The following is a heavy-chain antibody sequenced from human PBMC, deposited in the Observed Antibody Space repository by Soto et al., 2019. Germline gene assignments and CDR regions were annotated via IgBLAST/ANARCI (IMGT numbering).Heavy chain of an antibody. CDR1: GGSFSGYY. CDR3: ARGGTVTTYFVHPPRY. CDR2: INHSGST. D-gene: IGHD4-17*01. Sequence: KTSETLSLTCAVYGGSFSGYYWSWIRQPPGKGLEWIGEINHSGSTNYNPSLKSRVTISVDTSKNQFSLKLSSVTAADTAVYYCARGGTVTTYFVHPPRYWGQGTLVTVSS. V-gene: IGHV4-34*01. J-gene: IGHJ4*02.